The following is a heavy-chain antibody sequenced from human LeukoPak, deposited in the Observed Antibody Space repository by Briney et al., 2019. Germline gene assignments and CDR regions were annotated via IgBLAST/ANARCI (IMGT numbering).Heavy chain of an antibody. CDR3: AKSGGYGLIDY. Sequence: PSETLSLTCTVSGGSISSSRYYWGWIPQPPGKGLEWMGSIYYSGSTYYNASLQSRVTISIETSKNQISLRLNPVTAADTAMYYCAKSGGYGLIDYWGQGTLVTVSS. CDR1: GGSISSSRYY. J-gene: IGHJ4*02. D-gene: IGHD1-26*01. CDR2: IYYSGST. V-gene: IGHV4-39*01.